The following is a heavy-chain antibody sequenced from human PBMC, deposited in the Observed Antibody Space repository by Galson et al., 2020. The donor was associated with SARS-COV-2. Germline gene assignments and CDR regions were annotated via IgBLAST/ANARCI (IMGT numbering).Heavy chain of an antibody. Sequence: ALVKVSCRTSGYTFTVYNIHWVRQAPGQGLEWMGWVNTNTGATNYAQKFQDRVTMTRDTSIRTAYMELTRLTSDDTAIYYCAREDWIDSWGQGTLVTVSS. J-gene: IGHJ5*01. CDR1: GYTFTVYN. CDR3: AREDWIDS. V-gene: IGHV1-2*02. CDR2: VNTNTGAT.